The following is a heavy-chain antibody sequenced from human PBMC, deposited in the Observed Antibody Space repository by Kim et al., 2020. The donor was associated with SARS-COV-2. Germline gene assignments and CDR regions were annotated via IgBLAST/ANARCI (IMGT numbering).Heavy chain of an antibody. CDR3: ATSLYDHLTGAPHHLAY. Sequence: SETLSLTCTVSGASINSDDYYWTWIRQAAGKRLEWLGRLYPSGTTNYNPSLENRVTISKDTSNNRFSLHVRSVTAADTALYFCATSLYDHLTGAPHHLAYWGQGALVSVSS. V-gene: IGHV4-61*02. J-gene: IGHJ4*02. CDR2: LYPSGTT. D-gene: IGHD3-3*01. CDR1: GASINSDDYY.